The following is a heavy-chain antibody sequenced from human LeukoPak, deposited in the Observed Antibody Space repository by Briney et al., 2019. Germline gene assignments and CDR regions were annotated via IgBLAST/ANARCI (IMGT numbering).Heavy chain of an antibody. CDR2: ISAYNGNT. V-gene: IGHV1-18*01. J-gene: IGHJ4*02. Sequence: GASVKVSCKASGYTFTSYGISWVRQAPGQWLEWMGWISAYNGNTNYAQKLQGRVTMTTDTSTSTAYMELRSLRSDDTAVYYCARSGCSSTSCYAEPIDYWGQGTLVTVSS. CDR1: GYTFTSYG. CDR3: ARSGCSSTSCYAEPIDY. D-gene: IGHD2-2*01.